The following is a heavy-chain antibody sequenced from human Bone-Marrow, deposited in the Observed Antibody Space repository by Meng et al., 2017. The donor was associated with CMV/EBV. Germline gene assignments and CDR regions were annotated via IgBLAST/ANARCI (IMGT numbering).Heavy chain of an antibody. J-gene: IGHJ4*02. CDR2: INPSGGST. CDR1: GYYFNAFG. CDR3: ARGYNVVPPGDY. D-gene: IGHD2-21*01. V-gene: IGHV1-46*02. Sequence: ASVKVSCKGSGYYFNAFGISWVRQAPGQGLEWMGIINPSGGSTSYAQKLQGRVTMTRDTSTSTVYMGLSRLRSEDTAVYYGARGYNVVPPGDYWGQGKMVTVSS.